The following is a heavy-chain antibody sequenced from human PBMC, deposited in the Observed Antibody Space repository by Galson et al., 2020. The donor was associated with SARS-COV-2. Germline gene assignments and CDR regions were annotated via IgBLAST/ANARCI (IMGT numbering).Heavy chain of an antibody. Sequence: ESLKISCSASGFIFSDYAMHWVRQAPGKGLENVSAISPNGGTSFYADSVKDRFTMSRDNSRNMFYLQMTALRLEDTGFYYCLSYSSTRQNHWGQGTLVTVSS. V-gene: IGHV3-64D*06. J-gene: IGHJ4*02. CDR2: ISPNGGTS. D-gene: IGHD6-13*01. CDR3: LSYSSTRQNH. CDR1: GFIFSDYA.